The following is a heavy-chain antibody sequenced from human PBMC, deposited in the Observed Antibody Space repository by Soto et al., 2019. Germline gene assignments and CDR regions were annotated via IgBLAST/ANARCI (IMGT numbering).Heavy chain of an antibody. CDR3: ARGFLEWSPPYYYYMDV. CDR2: MNPNSGNT. V-gene: IGHV1-8*01. J-gene: IGHJ6*03. D-gene: IGHD3-3*01. CDR1: GYTFTSYD. Sequence: ASVKVSCKASGYTFTSYDINWVRQATGQGLEWMGWMNPNSGNTDYAQKFQGRVTMTRNTSISTAYMELSSLRSEDTAVYYCARGFLEWSPPYYYYMDVWGKGTTVTVSS.